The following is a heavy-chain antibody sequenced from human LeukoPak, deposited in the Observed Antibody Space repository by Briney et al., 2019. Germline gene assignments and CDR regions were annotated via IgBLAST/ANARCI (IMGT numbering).Heavy chain of an antibody. J-gene: IGHJ5*02. Sequence: PSQTLSLTCTVSGGSISSGGYYWSWIRQHPGRGLEWIGYIYYSGSTYYNPSLKSRVTISVDTSKNQFSLKLSSVTAADTAVYYCARTRKVVVAALDWVDPWGQGTLVTVSS. V-gene: IGHV4-31*03. CDR2: IYYSGST. D-gene: IGHD2-15*01. CDR3: ARTRKVVVAALDWVDP. CDR1: GGSISSGGYY.